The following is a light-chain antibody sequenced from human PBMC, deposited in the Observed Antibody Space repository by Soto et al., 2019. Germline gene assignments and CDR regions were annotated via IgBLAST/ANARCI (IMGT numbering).Light chain of an antibody. J-gene: IGKJ1*01. CDR2: GAS. Sequence: EIVLTQSPGTLSLSPGERATLSCRASQSVSSSYLAWYQQKPGQAPRLLIYGASNRATGIPDRFSGSGSGTDFTLTISSVQPTDFAVYYCQQYNKWPQTFGRGTRV. V-gene: IGKV3-20*01. CDR1: QSVSSSY. CDR3: QQYNKWPQT.